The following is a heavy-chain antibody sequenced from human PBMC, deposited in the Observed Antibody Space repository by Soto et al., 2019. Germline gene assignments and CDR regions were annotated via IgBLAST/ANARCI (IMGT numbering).Heavy chain of an antibody. D-gene: IGHD5-18*01. Sequence: SVKVSCKASGGTFSSYAISWVRQAPGQGLEWMGGIIPIFGTANYAQKFQGRVTITADESTSTAYMELSSLRSEDTAVYYCASCGYSYGLYYCYGMDVWGQGTTVTVSS. CDR2: IIPIFGTA. CDR1: GGTFSSYA. J-gene: IGHJ6*02. V-gene: IGHV1-69*13. CDR3: ASCGYSYGLYYCYGMDV.